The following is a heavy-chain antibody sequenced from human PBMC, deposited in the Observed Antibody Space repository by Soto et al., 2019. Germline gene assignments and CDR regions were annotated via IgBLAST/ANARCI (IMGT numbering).Heavy chain of an antibody. J-gene: IGHJ5*02. V-gene: IGHV4-30-4*01. CDR1: GGPISSGDYY. CDR3: ARARRGVIHRGHNWFDP. CDR2: IYYSGST. D-gene: IGHD3-10*01. Sequence: SETLSLTCTVSGGPISSGDYYWSWIRQPPGKGLECIGYIYYSGSTYYNPSLKSRVTISVDTSKNQFSLKLSSVTAADTAVYYCARARRGVIHRGHNWFDPWSQGTLVTVSS.